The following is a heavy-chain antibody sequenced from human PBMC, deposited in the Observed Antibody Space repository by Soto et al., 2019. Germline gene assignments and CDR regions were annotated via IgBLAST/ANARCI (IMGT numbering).Heavy chain of an antibody. Sequence: PGGSLRLSCAASGFTFSSYSMNWVRQAPGKGLEWVSSISSSSSYIYYADSVKGRFTISRDNAKNSLYLQMNSLRAEDTAVYYCATDSGGGWLTRGYYYYGMDVWGQGTTVTVSS. CDR3: ATDSGGGWLTRGYYYYGMDV. J-gene: IGHJ6*02. D-gene: IGHD6-19*01. V-gene: IGHV3-21*04. CDR2: ISSSSSYI. CDR1: GFTFSSYS.